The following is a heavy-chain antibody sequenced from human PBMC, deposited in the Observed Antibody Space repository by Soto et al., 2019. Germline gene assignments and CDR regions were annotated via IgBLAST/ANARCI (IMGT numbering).Heavy chain of an antibody. D-gene: IGHD3-16*01. CDR1: GGTFSSYA. V-gene: IGHV1-69*01. Sequence: QVQLVQSGAEVKKPGSSVKVSCKASGGTFSSYAISWVRQAPGQGLEWMGGIIPIFGTANYAQKFQGRVTITADDSTSTDYMKLSSLRSEDTAAYYCARVQGGSRGYYYYGMDVWGQGTTVTVSS. J-gene: IGHJ6*02. CDR3: ARVQGGSRGYYYYGMDV. CDR2: IIPIFGTA.